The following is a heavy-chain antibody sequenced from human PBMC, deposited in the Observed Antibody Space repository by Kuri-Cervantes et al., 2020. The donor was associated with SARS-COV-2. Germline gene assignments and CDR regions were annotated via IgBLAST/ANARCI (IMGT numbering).Heavy chain of an antibody. D-gene: IGHD3-3*01. V-gene: IGHV3-30*18. J-gene: IGHJ4*02. CDR1: GFTFRSPG. CDR3: AKGGDFWSGFTYFDS. CDR2: LSNDGAHE. Sequence: GESLKISCAASGFTFRSPGMHWVRQAPGKGLEWVALLSNDGAHEYYADSVKGRFTISRDNFKNTLFLQMNSLRSEDTAMYYCAKGGDFWSGFTYFDSCGPGTLVTVSS.